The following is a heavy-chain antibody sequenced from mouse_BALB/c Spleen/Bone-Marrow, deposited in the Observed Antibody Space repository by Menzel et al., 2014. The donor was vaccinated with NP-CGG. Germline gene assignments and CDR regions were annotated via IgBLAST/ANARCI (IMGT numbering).Heavy chain of an antibody. V-gene: IGHV5-6-2*01. Sequence: EVMLVESGGGLVKLGGSLKLSCAASGFTFSSYYMSWVRQTPEKRLELVAAINGNGDNTYYPDTVKGRFTISRDNAKNTLYLQMSSLKSEDTALYYCAGSYYGSTFDYWGQGTTLTVSS. J-gene: IGHJ2*01. CDR3: AGSYYGSTFDY. D-gene: IGHD1-1*01. CDR2: INGNGDNT. CDR1: GFTFSSYY.